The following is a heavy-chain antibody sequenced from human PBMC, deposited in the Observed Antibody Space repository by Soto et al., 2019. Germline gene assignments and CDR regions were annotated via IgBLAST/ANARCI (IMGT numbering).Heavy chain of an antibody. CDR2: INHSGNT. Sequence: SETLSLTCAVYSGSFSGYYWSWIRQPPGKGLKWIGEINHSGNTNYNPSLKSRVILLVDTSKNQFFLKVNSVTAADTAVYFCARRVYDDALTGWYFDYWGQGALVS. CDR3: ARRVYDDALTGWYFDY. D-gene: IGHD3-9*01. J-gene: IGHJ4*02. CDR1: SGSFSGYY. V-gene: IGHV4-34*01.